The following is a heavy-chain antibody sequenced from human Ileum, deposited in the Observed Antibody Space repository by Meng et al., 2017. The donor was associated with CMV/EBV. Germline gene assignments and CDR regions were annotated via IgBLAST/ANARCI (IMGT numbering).Heavy chain of an antibody. D-gene: IGHD6-6*01. CDR3: ARVWGIAVRPLDY. J-gene: IGHJ4*02. V-gene: IGHV4-30-4*01. CDR1: RESISSGHYH. CDR2: IHDSGST. Sequence: QLQLQESGPGPVRPSQTMSITFTGSRESISSGHYHLSWVLQTPGKGLEWIGHIHDSGSTYYNPSLQSRVTISVDTSKNQFSLKLSSVTAADTAVYYCARVWGIAVRPLDYWGQGTLVTVPS.